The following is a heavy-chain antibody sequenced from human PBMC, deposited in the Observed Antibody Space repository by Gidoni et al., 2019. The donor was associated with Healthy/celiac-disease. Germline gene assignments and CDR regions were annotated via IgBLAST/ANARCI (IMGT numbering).Heavy chain of an antibody. Sequence: QVQLVQSGAEVKKPGASVKVSCKASGYTFTGYYMHWVRQAPGQGLEWMGWINPNSGGTNYAQKFQGWVTMTRDTSISTAYMELSRLRSDDTAVYYCARDRGGSSGWSYYYYYYGMDVWGQGTTVTVSS. CDR1: GYTFTGYY. CDR2: INPNSGGT. D-gene: IGHD6-19*01. V-gene: IGHV1-2*04. CDR3: ARDRGGSSGWSYYYYYYGMDV. J-gene: IGHJ6*02.